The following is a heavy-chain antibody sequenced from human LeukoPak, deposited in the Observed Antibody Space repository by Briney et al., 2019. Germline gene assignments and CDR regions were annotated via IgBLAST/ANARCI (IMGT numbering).Heavy chain of an antibody. J-gene: IGHJ4*02. V-gene: IGHV3-21*01. D-gene: IGHD3/OR15-3a*01. CDR1: GFTFSSYS. Sequence: GGSLRLSCAASGFTFSSYSINWVRQAPGKGLEWVSSIGSSSNYIYYADSVKGRFTISRDNAKNSLYLQMNSLRAEDTAVYYCARVSGLRNHYFDYWGQGTLVTVSS. CDR2: IGSSSNYI. CDR3: ARVSGLRNHYFDY.